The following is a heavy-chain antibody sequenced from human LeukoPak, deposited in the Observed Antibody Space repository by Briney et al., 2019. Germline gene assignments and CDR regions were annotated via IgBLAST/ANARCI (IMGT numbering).Heavy chain of an antibody. D-gene: IGHD5-18*01. CDR2: IYHSGST. V-gene: IGHV4-39*07. J-gene: IGHJ4*02. CDR1: GGSISSGSYY. Sequence: SETLSLTCTVSGGSISSGSYYWGWIRQPPGKGLEWIGSIYHSGSTYYNPSLKSRVTISVDTSKNQFSLKLSSVTAADTAVYYCASLGIQLLPRGYWGQGTLVTVSS. CDR3: ASLGIQLLPRGY.